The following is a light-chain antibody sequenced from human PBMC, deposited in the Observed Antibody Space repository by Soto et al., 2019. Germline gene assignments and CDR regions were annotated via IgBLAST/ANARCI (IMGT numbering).Light chain of an antibody. CDR2: SAS. CDR1: QYISTY. J-gene: IGKJ4*02. Sequence: DIQMTQSPASLSASFGWICTITCRASQYISTYLNWYRQKSGKAPEVLIYSASTLQSGVPSRFSGRGSGTDFTLTIIGLQSEDFATYYCQQSYTTPRTFGAGTKVDIK. V-gene: IGKV1-39*01. CDR3: QQSYTTPRT.